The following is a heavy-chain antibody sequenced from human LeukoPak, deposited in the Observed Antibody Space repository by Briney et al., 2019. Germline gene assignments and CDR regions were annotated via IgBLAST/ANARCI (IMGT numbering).Heavy chain of an antibody. J-gene: IGHJ3*02. V-gene: IGHV3-48*01. CDR3: AREGPYDSSGYYPPPDDAFDI. CDR1: GFTFSSYS. CDR2: ISSSSSTI. Sequence: GGSLRLSCAASGFTFSSYSMNWVGQAPGKGLQWVSYISSSSSTIYYADSVKGRFTISRDNAKNSLYLQMNSLRAEDTAVYYCAREGPYDSSGYYPPPDDAFDIWGQGTMVTVSS. D-gene: IGHD3-22*01.